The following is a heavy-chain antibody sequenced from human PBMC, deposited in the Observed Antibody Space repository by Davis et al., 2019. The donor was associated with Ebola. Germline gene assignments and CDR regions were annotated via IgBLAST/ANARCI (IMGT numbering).Heavy chain of an antibody. J-gene: IGHJ4*02. CDR3: AKGALDYGGNPYYFDY. CDR1: GFSFSSHW. Sequence: GESLKISCAASGFSFSSHWMSWVRQAPGKGLDWVSAITGSGSSTYYADSVKGRFTISRDNSKNTLYLQMNSLRAEDTAVYYCAKGALDYGGNPYYFDYWGQGTLVTVSS. V-gene: IGHV3-23*01. CDR2: ITGSGSST. D-gene: IGHD4-23*01.